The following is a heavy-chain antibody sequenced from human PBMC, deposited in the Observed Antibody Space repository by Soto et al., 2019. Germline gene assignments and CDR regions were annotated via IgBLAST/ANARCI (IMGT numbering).Heavy chain of an antibody. CDR3: AGDLHGSPDY. V-gene: IGHV4-39*01. D-gene: IGHD2-21*02. J-gene: IGHJ4*01. CDR1: DGSISSSNFH. CDR2: IFHTGGT. Sequence: QVQLQESGPGLVEPSETLSLTCTVTDGSISSSNFHWAWVRQPPGGGLEWIGSIFHTGGTYSRPSLKGRVTMSVDTSRNQCSLKVHSVTTSDTAIYFCAGDLHGSPDYWGHGTLVTVSS.